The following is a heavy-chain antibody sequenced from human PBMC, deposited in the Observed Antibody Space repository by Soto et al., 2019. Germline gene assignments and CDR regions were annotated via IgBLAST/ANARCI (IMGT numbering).Heavy chain of an antibody. CDR2: IIPIFGTA. CDR1: GGTFSSYA. V-gene: IGHV1-69*06. Sequence: QVQLVQSGAEVKKPGSSVKVSCKASGGTFSSYAISWVRQAPGQGLEWMGGIIPIFGTANYAQKFQGRFTITADKSTSTAYMGLSSLRSEDTAVYYCARAGRVVVAATPGAFGIWGQGTMVTVSS. D-gene: IGHD2-15*01. CDR3: ARAGRVVVAATPGAFGI. J-gene: IGHJ3*02.